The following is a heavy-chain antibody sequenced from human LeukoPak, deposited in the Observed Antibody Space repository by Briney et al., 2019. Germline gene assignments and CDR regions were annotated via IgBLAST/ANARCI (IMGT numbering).Heavy chain of an antibody. Sequence: GGSLRLSCAASGFTVSSNYMSWVRQAPGKGLEWVSAISGSGGSTYYADSVKGRFTISRDNSKNTLYLQMNSLRAEDTAVYYCAKNPYDYVWGSYRSTFDYWGQGTLVTVSS. J-gene: IGHJ4*02. V-gene: IGHV3-23*01. D-gene: IGHD3-16*02. CDR3: AKNPYDYVWGSYRSTFDY. CDR2: ISGSGGST. CDR1: GFTVSSNY.